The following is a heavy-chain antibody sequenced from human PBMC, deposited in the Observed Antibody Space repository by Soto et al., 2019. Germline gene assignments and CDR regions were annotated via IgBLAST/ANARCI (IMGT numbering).Heavy chain of an antibody. V-gene: IGHV3-30-3*01. CDR1: GFTFSSYA. J-gene: IGHJ6*02. D-gene: IGHD2-8*01. Sequence: GSLRLSCAASGFTFSSYAMHWVRQAPGKGLEWVAVISYDGSNKYYADSVKGRFTISRDNSKNTLYLQMNSLRAEDTAVYYCARSGMDLQYYYYGMDVWGQGTTVTVSS. CDR3: ARSGMDLQYYYYGMDV. CDR2: ISYDGSNK.